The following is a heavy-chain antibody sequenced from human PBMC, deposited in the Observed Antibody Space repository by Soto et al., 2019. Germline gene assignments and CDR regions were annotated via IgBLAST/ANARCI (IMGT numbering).Heavy chain of an antibody. V-gene: IGHV3-7*01. CDR2: IKKEGSEK. CDR3: VRVMAEVTGPIDY. Sequence: GGSLRLSCVASGFSFSNYWMTWVRQAPGKGLEWVANIKKEGSEKFYVHSLAGRFTISRDNAKNSLYLQINGLIAEDTAVYYCVRVMAEVTGPIDYWGQGTLVTVCS. CDR1: GFSFSNYW. D-gene: IGHD3-10*01. J-gene: IGHJ4*02.